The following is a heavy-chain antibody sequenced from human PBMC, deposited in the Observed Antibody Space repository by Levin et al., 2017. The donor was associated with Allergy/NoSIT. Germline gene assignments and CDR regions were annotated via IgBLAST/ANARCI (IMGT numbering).Heavy chain of an antibody. J-gene: IGHJ6*02. CDR3: ARDWAASIAAAGTYYYYGMDV. V-gene: IGHV1-69*06. D-gene: IGHD6-13*01. Sequence: KISCKASGGTFSSYAISWVRQAPGQGLEWMGGIIPIFGTANYAQKFQGRVTITADKSTSTAYMELSSLRSEDTAVYYCARDWAASIAAAGTYYYYGMDVWGQGTTVTVSS. CDR2: IIPIFGTA. CDR1: GGTFSSYA.